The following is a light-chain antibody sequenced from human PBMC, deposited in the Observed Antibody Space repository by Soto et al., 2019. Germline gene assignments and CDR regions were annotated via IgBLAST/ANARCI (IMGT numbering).Light chain of an antibody. V-gene: IGLV2-14*02. CDR1: SSDVGSYHL. CDR2: EGS. J-gene: IGLJ7*01. Sequence: QSVLTQPASVSGSPGQSITISCTGTSSDVGSYHLVSWYQQHPGKAPKLMIYEGSKRPSGVPDRFSGSKSGTSASLAISGLQSEDEADYFCASWDDSLNGTVFGGGTQLTVL. CDR3: ASWDDSLNGTV.